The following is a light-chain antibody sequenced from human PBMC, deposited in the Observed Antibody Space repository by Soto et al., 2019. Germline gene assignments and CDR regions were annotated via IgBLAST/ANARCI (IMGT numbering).Light chain of an antibody. CDR3: SSYSTTYTVI. CDR2: EVS. CDR1: SSDVGGYNY. J-gene: IGLJ2*01. Sequence: QSALTQPASMSGYPGQSITISCTGTSSDVGGYNYVSWYQQHPDRAPKLIIYEVSNRPSGVSIRFSGSKSANTASLTISGLQAEDEGDYYCSSYSTTYTVIFGGGTKLTVL. V-gene: IGLV2-14*01.